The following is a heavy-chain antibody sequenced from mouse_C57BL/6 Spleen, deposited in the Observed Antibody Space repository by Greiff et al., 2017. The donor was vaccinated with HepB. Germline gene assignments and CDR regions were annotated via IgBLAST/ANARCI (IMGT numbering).Heavy chain of an antibody. CDR1: GYTFTSYW. Sequence: QVQLQQSGAELAKPGASVKLSCKASGYTFTSYWMHWVKQRPGQGLEWIGYINPSSGYTKYNQKFKDKATLTADKSSSTAYMQLGSLTYEDSAVYYCAESTVVAHFDYWGQGTTLTVSS. D-gene: IGHD1-1*01. CDR3: AESTVVAHFDY. J-gene: IGHJ2*01. CDR2: INPSSGYT. V-gene: IGHV1-7*01.